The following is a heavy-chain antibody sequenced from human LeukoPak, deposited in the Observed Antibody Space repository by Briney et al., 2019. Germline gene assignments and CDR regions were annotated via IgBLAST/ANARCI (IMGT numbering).Heavy chain of an antibody. CDR3: ARLPPGSGSYWALYYYYGMDV. D-gene: IGHD1-26*01. CDR2: IYPGDSDT. V-gene: IGHV5-51*01. Sequence: GESLKISCKGSGYSFTSYWIGWVRQMPGKGLEWMGIIYPGDSDTRYSPSFQGQVTISADKSISTAYLQWSSLKASDTAMYYCARLPPGSGSYWALYYYYGMDVWGQGTTVTVSS. J-gene: IGHJ6*02. CDR1: GYSFTSYW.